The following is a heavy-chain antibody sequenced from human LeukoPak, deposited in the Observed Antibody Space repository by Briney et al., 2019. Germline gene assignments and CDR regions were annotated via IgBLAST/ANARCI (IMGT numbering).Heavy chain of an antibody. CDR1: GGSFSGYY. Sequence: KPSETLSLTCAVYGGSFSGYYWSWIRQPPGKGLEWIGEINHSGSTNYNPSLKSRVTISVDTSKNQFSLKLSSVTAADTAVYYCARGKVAAAGPPYFDYWGQGTLVTVSS. D-gene: IGHD6-13*01. V-gene: IGHV4-34*01. CDR2: INHSGST. CDR3: ARGKVAAAGPPYFDY. J-gene: IGHJ4*02.